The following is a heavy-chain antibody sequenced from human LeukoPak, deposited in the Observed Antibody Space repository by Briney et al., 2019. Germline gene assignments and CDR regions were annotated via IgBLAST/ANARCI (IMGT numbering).Heavy chain of an antibody. J-gene: IGHJ4*02. V-gene: IGHV3-48*03. D-gene: IGHD6-13*01. CDR3: ARFWTYSSSWYIFDY. CDR2: IISSGSTI. Sequence: PGGSLRLSCAASGFTFSSYEMNWVRQAPGKGLEWVSYIISSGSTIYYADSVKGRFTISRDNAKNSLYLQMNSLRAEDTAVYYCARFWTYSSSWYIFDYWGQGTLVTVSS. CDR1: GFTFSSYE.